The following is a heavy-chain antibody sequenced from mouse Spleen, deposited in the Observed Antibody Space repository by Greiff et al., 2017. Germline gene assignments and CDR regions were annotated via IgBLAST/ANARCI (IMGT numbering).Heavy chain of an antibody. CDR1: GYTFTSYW. J-gene: IGHJ2*01. D-gene: IGHD2-1*01. Sequence: QVQLQQSGAELVKPGASVKMSCKASGYTFTSYWITWVKQRPGQGLEWIGDIYPGSGSTNYNEKFKSKATLTVDTSSSTAYMELRSLTSEDTAVYYCARVGNGNYFDYWGQGTTLTVSS. CDR2: IYPGSGST. V-gene: IGHV1-55*01. CDR3: ARVGNGNYFDY.